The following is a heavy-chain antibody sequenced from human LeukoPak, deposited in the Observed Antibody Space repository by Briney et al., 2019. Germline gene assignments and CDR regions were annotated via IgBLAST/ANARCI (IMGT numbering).Heavy chain of an antibody. Sequence: ASVKVSCKASGYTFTGYYMHWVRQAPGQGREWMGWINPNSGGTNYAQKFQGRVTMTRDTSISTAYMELSRLRSDDTAVYYCARDEVDDYGDYLFDYWGQGTLVTVSS. CDR2: INPNSGGT. J-gene: IGHJ4*02. CDR1: GYTFTGYY. D-gene: IGHD4-17*01. V-gene: IGHV1-2*02. CDR3: ARDEVDDYGDYLFDY.